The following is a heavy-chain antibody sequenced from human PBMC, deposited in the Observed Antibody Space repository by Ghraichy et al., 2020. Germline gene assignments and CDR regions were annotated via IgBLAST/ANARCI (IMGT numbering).Heavy chain of an antibody. V-gene: IGHV1-18*01. J-gene: IGHJ4*02. CDR3: ARVRGRWLPFDY. D-gene: IGHD6-19*01. Sequence: ASVKVSCKASGYTFTSYGISWVRQAPGQGLEWMGWISAYNGNTNDAQKLQGRVTMTTETSTSTAYMELRSRRSDDTAVYYCARVRGRWLPFDYWGQGTLVTVSS. CDR2: ISAYNGNT. CDR1: GYTFTSYG.